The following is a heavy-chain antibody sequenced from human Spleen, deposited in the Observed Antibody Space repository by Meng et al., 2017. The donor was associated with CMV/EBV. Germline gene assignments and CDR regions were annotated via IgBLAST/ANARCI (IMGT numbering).Heavy chain of an antibody. Sequence: SETLSLTCTVSGGSINSYYWSWIRQPPGKGLEWIGYIYYSGSTNYNPSLKSRVTISVDTSKKQFSLKLSSVTAADTAVYYCARGGGWRISSSWGYYGVDVWGQGTTVTVSS. CDR3: ARGGGWRISSSWGYYGVDV. D-gene: IGHD6-13*01. J-gene: IGHJ6*02. CDR1: GGSINSYY. CDR2: IYYSGST. V-gene: IGHV4-59*01.